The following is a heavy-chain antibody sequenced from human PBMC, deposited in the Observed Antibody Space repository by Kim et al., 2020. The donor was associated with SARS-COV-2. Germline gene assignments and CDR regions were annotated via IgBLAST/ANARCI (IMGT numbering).Heavy chain of an antibody. CDR1: GFTFRSYG. V-gene: IGHV3-30*03. J-gene: IGHJ5*02. CDR3: ARVRAGRLSAVSEYNWFDP. D-gene: IGHD3-10*01. Sequence: GGSLRLSCAASGFTFRSYGMHWVRQAPGKGLEWVAFISYDGSNKYYAESVKGRFTISRDNSKNTVSLQMLSLTIEDTATYYCARVRAGRLSAVSEYNWFDPWGQGSLVTVSS. CDR2: ISYDGSNK.